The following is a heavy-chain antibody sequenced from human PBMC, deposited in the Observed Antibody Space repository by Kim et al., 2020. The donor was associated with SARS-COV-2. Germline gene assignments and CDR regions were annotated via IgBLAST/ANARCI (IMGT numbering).Heavy chain of an antibody. CDR3: ATLGGAVAGHGFDY. Sequence: SVKVSCKASGGTFSSYAISWVRQAPGQGLEWMGRIIPILGIANYAQKFQGRVTITADKSTSTAYMELSSLRSEDTAVYYCATLGGAVAGHGFDYWGQGTLVTVSS. CDR2: IIPILGIA. V-gene: IGHV1-69*04. D-gene: IGHD6-19*01. J-gene: IGHJ4*02. CDR1: GGTFSSYA.